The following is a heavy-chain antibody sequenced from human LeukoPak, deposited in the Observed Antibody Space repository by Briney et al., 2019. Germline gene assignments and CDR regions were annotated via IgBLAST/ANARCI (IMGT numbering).Heavy chain of an antibody. Sequence: SETLSLTCTVSGGSISSYYWSWIRQPPGKGLECIGYIYYSGSTNYNPSLKSRVTISVDTSKNQFSLKLSSVTAADTAVYYCARHGYDYVWGSYRLFHWFDPWGQGTLVTVSS. D-gene: IGHD3-16*02. J-gene: IGHJ5*02. CDR1: GGSISSYY. CDR3: ARHGYDYVWGSYRLFHWFDP. V-gene: IGHV4-59*08. CDR2: IYYSGST.